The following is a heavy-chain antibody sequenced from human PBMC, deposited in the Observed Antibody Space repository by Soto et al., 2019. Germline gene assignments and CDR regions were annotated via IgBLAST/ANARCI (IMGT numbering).Heavy chain of an antibody. CDR2: ISSSSSYI. CDR1: GFTFSSST. D-gene: IGHD3-10*01. CDR3: ARDLGEVSAF. V-gene: IGHV3-21*06. Sequence: GGSLRLSCAASGFTFSSSTMSWVRQPPGKGLEWVSAISSSSSYIYYADSLKGRFTISRDNAKNSLYLQMHSLRAEDTALYYCARDLGEVSAFWGQGDLVTVSS. J-gene: IGHJ4*02.